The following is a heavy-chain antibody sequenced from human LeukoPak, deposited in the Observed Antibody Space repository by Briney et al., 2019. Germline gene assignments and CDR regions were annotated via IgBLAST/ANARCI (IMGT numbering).Heavy chain of an antibody. V-gene: IGHV3-21*01. CDR3: AKETTVVYRDYYYYMDV. D-gene: IGHD4-23*01. Sequence: PGGSLRLSCAASGFTFSSYGMHWVRQAPGKGLEWVSSISSSSSYIYYADSVKGRFTISRDNAKNSLYLQMNSLRAEDTAVYYCAKETTVVYRDYYYYMDVWGKGTTVTVSS. CDR1: GFTFSSYG. CDR2: ISSSSSYI. J-gene: IGHJ6*03.